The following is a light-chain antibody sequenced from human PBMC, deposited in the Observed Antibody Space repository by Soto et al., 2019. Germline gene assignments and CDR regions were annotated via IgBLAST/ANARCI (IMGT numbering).Light chain of an antibody. Sequence: DIQMTQSPYSLSAAVGDRVTIACRASQNINTYLNWYQQKPGKAPKLLIFDAASLQSGVPSRFSGGGSRTDFTLTINSLQPEDFATYYCQQTSSAPFTFGPGTKVDI. CDR3: QQTSSAPFT. J-gene: IGKJ3*01. CDR1: QNINTY. CDR2: DAA. V-gene: IGKV1-39*01.